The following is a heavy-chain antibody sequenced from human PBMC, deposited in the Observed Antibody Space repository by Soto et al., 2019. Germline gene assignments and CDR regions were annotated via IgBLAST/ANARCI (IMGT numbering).Heavy chain of an antibody. V-gene: IGHV3-7*03. Sequence: HPGGSLRLSCAASGFNFNTYWIYLFRQAPWKWLEWVANIDTDGSRKNYVDSVKGRFIISRDNAKNSLFLQMNSLRADDTAVYYCGRVPLDGNYANGVDVWGQGTTVTVSS. J-gene: IGHJ6*02. CDR3: GRVPLDGNYANGVDV. CDR1: GFNFNTYW. CDR2: IDTDGSRK. D-gene: IGHD4-17*01.